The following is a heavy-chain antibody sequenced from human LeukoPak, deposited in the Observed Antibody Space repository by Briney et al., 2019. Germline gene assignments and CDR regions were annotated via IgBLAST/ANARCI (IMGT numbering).Heavy chain of an antibody. CDR3: AGDSTYYYGSGSSGPHYFDY. D-gene: IGHD3-10*01. J-gene: IGHJ4*02. Sequence: GGSLRLSCAASGFTFSSYAMHWVRQAPGKGLEWVALISYDGGNTYYADSVKGRLTISRDNSKNTLDLQLNSLRVEDTAVYYCAGDSTYYYGSGSSGPHYFDYWGQGTLVTVSS. V-gene: IGHV3-30*01. CDR2: ISYDGGNT. CDR1: GFTFSSYA.